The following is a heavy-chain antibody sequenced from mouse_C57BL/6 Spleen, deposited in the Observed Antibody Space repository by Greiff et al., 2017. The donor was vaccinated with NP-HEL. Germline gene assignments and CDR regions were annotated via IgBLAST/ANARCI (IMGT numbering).Heavy chain of an antibody. CDR1: GYSITSGYY. V-gene: IGHV3-6*01. Sequence: EVQLVESGPGLVKPSQSLSLTCSVTGYSITSGYYWNWIRQFPGNKLEWMGYISYDGSNNYNPSLKNRISITRDTSKNQFFLKLNSVTTEDTATYYCASLYYYGSSYGFDYWGQGTTLTVSS. J-gene: IGHJ2*01. D-gene: IGHD1-1*01. CDR2: ISYDGSN. CDR3: ASLYYYGSSYGFDY.